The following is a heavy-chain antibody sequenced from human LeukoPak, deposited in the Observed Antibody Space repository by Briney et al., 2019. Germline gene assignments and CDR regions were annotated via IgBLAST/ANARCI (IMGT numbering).Heavy chain of an antibody. V-gene: IGHV4-38-2*02. J-gene: IGHJ4*02. CDR3: ARVMGTVTTSIDY. Sequence: SETLSLTCTVSGGSISSGYYWGWIRQPPGKGLEWIGEINHSGSTNYNPSLKSRVTISVDTSKNQFSLKLSSVTAADTAVYYCARVMGTVTTSIDYWGQGTLVTVSS. CDR2: INHSGST. D-gene: IGHD4-17*01. CDR1: GGSISSGYY.